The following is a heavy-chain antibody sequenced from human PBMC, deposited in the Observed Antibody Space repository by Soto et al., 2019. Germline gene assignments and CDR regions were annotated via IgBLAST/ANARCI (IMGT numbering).Heavy chain of an antibody. Sequence: PGGSLRLSCAASGFTFSSYGMHWVRQAPGKGLEWVAVIWYDGSNKYYADSVKGRFTISRDNSKNTLYLQMNSLRAEDTAVYYCARAYYYDRSGPARYYYYYGMDVWGQGTTVTVSS. J-gene: IGHJ6*02. V-gene: IGHV3-33*01. CDR2: IWYDGSNK. CDR1: GFTFSSYG. D-gene: IGHD3-22*01. CDR3: ARAYYYDRSGPARYYYYYGMDV.